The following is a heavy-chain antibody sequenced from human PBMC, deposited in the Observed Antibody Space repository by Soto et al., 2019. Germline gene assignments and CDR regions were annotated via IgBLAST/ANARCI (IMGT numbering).Heavy chain of an antibody. CDR1: GFTFSSYA. D-gene: IGHD3-3*01. CDR2: ISGSGGST. V-gene: IGHV3-23*01. CDR3: AKYAPSITIFGYYYYMDV. Sequence: GGSLRLSCAASGFTFSSYAMSWVRQAPGKGLEWVSAISGSGGSTYYADSVKGRFTISRDNSKNTLYLQMNSLRAEDTAVYYCAKYAPSITIFGYYYYMDVWGKGTTVTVSS. J-gene: IGHJ6*03.